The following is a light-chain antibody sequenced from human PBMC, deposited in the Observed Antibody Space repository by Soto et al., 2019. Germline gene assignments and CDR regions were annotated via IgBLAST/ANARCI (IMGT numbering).Light chain of an antibody. J-gene: IGKJ1*01. V-gene: IGKV1-39*01. CDR2: AAS. Sequence: DIQMTQSPSSLSASVGDRFTSTCQASRDISNYLKWYQQKPGKAPKLLIYAASSLQSGVPSRFSGSGSGTDFTLTIISLQPEDFATYYCQQSYSIQWTFGQGTKVDIK. CDR3: QQSYSIQWT. CDR1: RDISNY.